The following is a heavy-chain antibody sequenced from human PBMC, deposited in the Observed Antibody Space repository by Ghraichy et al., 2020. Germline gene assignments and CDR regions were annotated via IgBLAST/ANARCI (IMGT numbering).Heavy chain of an antibody. J-gene: IGHJ3*02. CDR2: ISAYNGNT. D-gene: IGHD6-19*01. CDR1: GYTFTSYG. Sequence: NISCKASGYTFTSYGISWVRQAPGQGLEWMGWISAYNGNTNYAQKLQGRVTMTTDTSTSTAYMELRSLRSDDTAVYYCAGGIAVADAFDIWGQGTMVTVSS. V-gene: IGHV1-18*01. CDR3: AGGIAVADAFDI.